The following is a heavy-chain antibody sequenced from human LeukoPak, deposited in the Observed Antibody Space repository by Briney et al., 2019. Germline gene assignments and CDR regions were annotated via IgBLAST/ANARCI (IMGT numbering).Heavy chain of an antibody. V-gene: IGHV4-34*01. J-gene: IGHJ3*02. CDR3: ARVAYGDPARFDI. CDR1: GGSFSGYY. D-gene: IGHD4-17*01. Sequence: PSETLSLTCAVYGGSFSGYYWSWIRQPPGKGLEWIGEINHSGSTNYNPSLKSRVTISVDTSKNQFSLKLSSVTAADTAVYYCARVAYGDPARFDIWGQGTMVTVSS. CDR2: INHSGST.